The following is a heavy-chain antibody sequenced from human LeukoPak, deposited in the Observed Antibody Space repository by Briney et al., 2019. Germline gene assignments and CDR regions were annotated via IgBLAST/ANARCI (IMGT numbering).Heavy chain of an antibody. CDR1: GFTFSSYW. Sequence: GGSLRLSCAASGFTFSSYWMNWARQAPGKGLEWVASINHNGNVNYYVDSVKGRFTISRDNAKNSLYLQMSNLRAEDTAVYYCARGEKVLDYFDYWGQGALVTVSS. CDR3: ARGEKVLDYFDY. D-gene: IGHD1-26*01. J-gene: IGHJ4*02. CDR2: INHNGNVN. V-gene: IGHV3-7*04.